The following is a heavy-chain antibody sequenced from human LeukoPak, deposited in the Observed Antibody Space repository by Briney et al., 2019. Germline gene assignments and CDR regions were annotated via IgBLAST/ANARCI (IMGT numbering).Heavy chain of an antibody. CDR3: AIDKGIAAAGTRFDP. J-gene: IGHJ5*02. Sequence: GASVKVSCKASGYTFTSYGISWVRQAPGQGLEWMGWISAYNGNTNYAQKLQGRVTMTTDTSTSTAYMELRSLRSDDTAVYYCAIDKGIAAAGTRFDPWGQGTLVTVSS. CDR1: GYTFTSYG. D-gene: IGHD6-13*01. V-gene: IGHV1-18*01. CDR2: ISAYNGNT.